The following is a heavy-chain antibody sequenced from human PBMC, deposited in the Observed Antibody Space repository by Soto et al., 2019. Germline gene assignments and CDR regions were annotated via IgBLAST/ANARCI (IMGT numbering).Heavy chain of an antibody. D-gene: IGHD6-6*01. CDR2: IYYSGST. V-gene: IGHV4-39*01. J-gene: IGHJ6*02. CDR1: GGSISSSSYY. Sequence: QLQLQESGPGLVKPSETLSLTCTVSGGSISSSSYYWGWIRQPPEKGLEWIGSIYYSGSTYYNPSLKSRVTISVDTSKNQFSLTLSSVTAADTAVYYCATKPYSSSSWIDYYYYYGMDVWGQGTTVTVSS. CDR3: ATKPYSSSSWIDYYYYYGMDV.